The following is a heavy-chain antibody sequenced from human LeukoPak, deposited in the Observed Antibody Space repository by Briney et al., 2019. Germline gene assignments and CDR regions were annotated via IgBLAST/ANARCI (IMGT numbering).Heavy chain of an antibody. D-gene: IGHD2-15*01. Sequence: PSETLSLTCAVYGGSFSGYYWSWIRQPPGKGLEWIGEINHSGSTNYNPSLKSRVTISVDTSKNQFSLKLSSVTAADTAVYYCARTLGRYCSGGSCYSGVEGTLTVDYWGQGTLVTVSS. CDR2: INHSGST. V-gene: IGHV4-34*01. J-gene: IGHJ4*02. CDR3: ARTLGRYCSGGSCYSGVEGTLTVDY. CDR1: GGSFSGYY.